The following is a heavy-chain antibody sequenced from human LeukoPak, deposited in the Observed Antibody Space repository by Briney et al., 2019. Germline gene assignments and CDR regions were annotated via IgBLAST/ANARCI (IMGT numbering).Heavy chain of an antibody. CDR1: GFTFSSYA. CDR2: ISYDGSNK. J-gene: IGHJ4*02. Sequence: GRSLRLSCAASGFTFSSYAMHWVRQAPGKGLEWVAVISYDGSNKYYADSVKGRFTISRDNSKNTLYLQMNSLRAEDTAVYYCATSTGSGGSCYSDRGQGTLVTVSS. V-gene: IGHV3-30*04. CDR3: ATSTGSGGSCYSD. D-gene: IGHD2-15*01.